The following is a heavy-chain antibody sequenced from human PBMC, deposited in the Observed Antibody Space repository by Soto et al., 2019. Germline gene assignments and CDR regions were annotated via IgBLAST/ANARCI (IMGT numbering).Heavy chain of an antibody. CDR3: ASGILTHYYGSGDSHYFDY. D-gene: IGHD3-10*01. Sequence: GASVKVSCKASGGTFSSYAISWVRQAPGQGLEWMGGIIPIFGTANYAQKFQGRVTITADKSTSTAYMELSSLRSEDTAVYYCASGILTHYYGSGDSHYFDYWGQGTLVTVSS. J-gene: IGHJ4*02. CDR2: IIPIFGTA. V-gene: IGHV1-69*06. CDR1: GGTFSSYA.